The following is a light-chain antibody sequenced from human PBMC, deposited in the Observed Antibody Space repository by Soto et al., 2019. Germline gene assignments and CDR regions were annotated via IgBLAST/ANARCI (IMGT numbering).Light chain of an antibody. CDR1: QSVTSNY. CDR2: DAS. J-gene: IGKJ5*01. Sequence: EIVLTQSPGTLSLSPGERATLSCRASQSVTSNYLAWYQQKPGQAPGLLIYDASSRATGIPDRFSGSGSGTELTLTISSLQSDDFAVYHCQQYNNWPPTFGHGTRLEIK. V-gene: IGKV3-20*01. CDR3: QQYNNWPPT.